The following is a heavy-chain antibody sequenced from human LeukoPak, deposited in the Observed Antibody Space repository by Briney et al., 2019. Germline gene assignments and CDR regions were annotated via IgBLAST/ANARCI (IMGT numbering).Heavy chain of an antibody. J-gene: IGHJ4*02. CDR1: GYTFTGYY. CDR2: INPNSGGT. V-gene: IGHV1-2*02. Sequence: GASVKVSCKASGYTFTGYYMHWVRQAPGQGLEWMGWINPNSGGTNYAQKFQGRVTMTRDTSISTAYMELSRLRSDDTAVYYCARDHVGEYSYGWNFDYWGQGTLVTVSS. D-gene: IGHD5-18*01. CDR3: ARDHVGEYSYGWNFDY.